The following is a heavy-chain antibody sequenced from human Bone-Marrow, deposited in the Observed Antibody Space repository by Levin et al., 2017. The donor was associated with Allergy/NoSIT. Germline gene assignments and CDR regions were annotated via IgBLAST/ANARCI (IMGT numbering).Heavy chain of an antibody. CDR2: IYYSGGT. Sequence: PSETLSLTCTVSGGSISSSSYYWGWIRQPPGKGSEWIGSIYYSGGTYYNPSLKSRVTISVDASKNQFSLNLTSVTAADTAVYYCARPERYCTGGTCYSFGWFDPWGQGTLVTVSS. J-gene: IGHJ5*02. V-gene: IGHV4-39*01. CDR3: ARPERYCTGGTCYSFGWFDP. CDR1: GGSISSSSYY. D-gene: IGHD2-15*01.